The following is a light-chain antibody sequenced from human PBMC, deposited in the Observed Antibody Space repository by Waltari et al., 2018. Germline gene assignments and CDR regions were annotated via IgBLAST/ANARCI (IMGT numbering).Light chain of an antibody. CDR3: SSYISSSTLEL. CDR1: SSDLGGYTF. V-gene: IGLV2-14*03. J-gene: IGLJ2*01. Sequence: QSALTQPASVSGSPGQSITIPCTGTSSDLGGYTFVPWYQQHPGKSPKLMIFDVSNRPSGVSNRFSGSKSGNTASLTISGLQAEDEADYYCSSYISSSTLELFGGGTSLTVL. CDR2: DVS.